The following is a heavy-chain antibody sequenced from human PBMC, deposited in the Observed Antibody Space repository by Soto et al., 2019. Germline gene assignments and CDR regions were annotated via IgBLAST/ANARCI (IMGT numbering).Heavy chain of an antibody. D-gene: IGHD6-6*01. V-gene: IGHV3-30*18. J-gene: IGHJ6*02. CDR2: ISYDGSNK. CDR1: GFTFSSYG. Sequence: GGSLRLSCAASGFTFSSYGMHWVRQAPGKGLEWVAVISYDGSNKYYADSVKGRFTISRDNSKNTLYLQMNSLRAEDTAVYYCAKDREQLVPNYYYGMDVWGQGTTVTVSS. CDR3: AKDREQLVPNYYYGMDV.